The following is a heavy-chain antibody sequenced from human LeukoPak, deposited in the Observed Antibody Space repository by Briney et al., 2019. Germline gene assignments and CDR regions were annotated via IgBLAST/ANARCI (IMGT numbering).Heavy chain of an antibody. CDR2: IYYSGST. Sequence: SETLSLTCTVSGASISSYYWSWIRQPPGKGLEWIGYIYYSGSTNYNPSLKSRVTISVDTSKNQFSQILSSVTAADTAVYYCARRPAGGAALDYWGQGTLVTVSS. CDR3: ARRPAGGAALDY. D-gene: IGHD2-2*01. J-gene: IGHJ4*02. CDR1: GASISSYY. V-gene: IGHV4-59*08.